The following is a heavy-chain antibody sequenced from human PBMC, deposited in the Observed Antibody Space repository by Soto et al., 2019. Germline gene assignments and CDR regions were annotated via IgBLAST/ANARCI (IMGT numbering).Heavy chain of an antibody. Sequence: GGSLRLSCAASGFTFSSYSMNWVRQAPGRGLEWVSSISSSSSYIYYADSVKGRFTISRDNAKNSLYLQMNSLRAEDTAVYYCAIEIVVVPAAIPERYFDYWVQGTLVTVSS. J-gene: IGHJ4*02. D-gene: IGHD2-2*02. V-gene: IGHV3-21*01. CDR3: AIEIVVVPAAIPERYFDY. CDR1: GFTFSSYS. CDR2: ISSSSSYI.